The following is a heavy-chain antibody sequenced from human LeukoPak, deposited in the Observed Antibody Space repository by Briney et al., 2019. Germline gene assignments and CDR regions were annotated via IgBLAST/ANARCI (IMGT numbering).Heavy chain of an antibody. CDR2: ISASGGST. V-gene: IGHV3-23*01. J-gene: IGHJ4*02. Sequence: GGSLRLSCAASGFTFSSYAMGWVRQAPGKGLEWVSAISASGGSTYYADSVKGRFTISRDNSKNTLYLQVNSLRAEDTAVYYCAKGGKWDVTPFDYWGQGTLVTVSS. D-gene: IGHD1-26*01. CDR3: AKGGKWDVTPFDY. CDR1: GFTFSSYA.